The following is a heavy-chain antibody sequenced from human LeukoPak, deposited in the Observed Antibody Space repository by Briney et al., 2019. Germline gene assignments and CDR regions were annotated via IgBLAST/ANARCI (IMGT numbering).Heavy chain of an antibody. CDR3: ARSYDYDSSGYVDY. D-gene: IGHD3-22*01. Sequence: SGPALVKSTQTLTLTCTFSGFSLTAGGMRVSWIRQPPGKALEWLARIDWDDDKFYSTSLKTRLTISKDTSKNQVVLTMTNMDPVDTATYYCARSYDYDSSGYVDYWGQGTLVTVSS. V-gene: IGHV2-70*04. J-gene: IGHJ4*02. CDR2: IDWDDDK. CDR1: GFSLTAGGMR.